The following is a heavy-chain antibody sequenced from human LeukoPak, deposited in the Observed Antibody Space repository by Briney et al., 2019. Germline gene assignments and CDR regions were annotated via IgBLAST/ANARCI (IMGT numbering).Heavy chain of an antibody. D-gene: IGHD4-17*01. CDR1: GFTFDDYA. Sequence: PGGSLRLSCAASGFTFDDYAMHWARQAPGKGLEWVSGISWNSGTIGYADSVKGRFTISRDNAKNSLYLQMNSLRAEDTAVYYCASYDYGDYPYYYYGMDVWGQGTTVTVSS. CDR2: ISWNSGTI. V-gene: IGHV3-9*01. J-gene: IGHJ6*02. CDR3: ASYDYGDYPYYYYGMDV.